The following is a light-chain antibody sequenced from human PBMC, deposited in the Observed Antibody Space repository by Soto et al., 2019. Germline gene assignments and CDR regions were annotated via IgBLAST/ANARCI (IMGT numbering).Light chain of an antibody. CDR2: EVS. V-gene: IGLV2-14*01. J-gene: IGLJ2*01. CDR3: SSYTTSSTPVV. Sequence: QSALTQPASVSGSPGQSITISCTGTSSVVGDYNYVSWYQHHPGKAPKLMIYEVSNRPSGVSNRFSGSKSGNTASLTISGLQAEDEADYYCSSYTTSSTPVVFGGGTKLTVL. CDR1: SSVVGDYNY.